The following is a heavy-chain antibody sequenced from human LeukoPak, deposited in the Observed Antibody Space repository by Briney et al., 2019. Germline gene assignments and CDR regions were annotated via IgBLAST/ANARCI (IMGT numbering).Heavy chain of an antibody. CDR1: GFTFSNSA. D-gene: IGHD1-1*01. Sequence: GGSLRLSCAASGFTFSNSAMNWVRQAPGKGLEWVSAINGRGGSTYYADSVKGRFTISRDNSKNTLYLQMNSLRAEDTAVYYCAKDMGNWNFDYWGQGTLVTVSS. CDR2: INGRGGST. CDR3: AKDMGNWNFDY. V-gene: IGHV3-23*01. J-gene: IGHJ4*02.